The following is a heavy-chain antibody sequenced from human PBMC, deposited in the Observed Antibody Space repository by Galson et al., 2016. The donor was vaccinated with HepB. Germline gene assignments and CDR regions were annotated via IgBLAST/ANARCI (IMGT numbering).Heavy chain of an antibody. Sequence: PALVKPTQTLTLTCNFSGFSLTTGGVGVGWIRQSPGKALECLGIIYWDDDKRYSPSLKSRLTITMDTFNNQVVLTLTNVGPVDTATYFCAHMGSSSSWHFDYWGQGARVTVSS. CDR1: GFSLTTGGVG. D-gene: IGHD6-13*01. CDR3: AHMGSSSSWHFDY. J-gene: IGHJ4*02. V-gene: IGHV2-5*02. CDR2: IYWDDDK.